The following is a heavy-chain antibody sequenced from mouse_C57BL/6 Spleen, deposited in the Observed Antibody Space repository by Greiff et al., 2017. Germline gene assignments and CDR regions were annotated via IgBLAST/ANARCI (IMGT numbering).Heavy chain of an antibody. CDR2: ISGGGGNT. Sequence: EVKLVESGGGLVKPGGSLKLSCAASGFTFSSYTMSWVRQTPERRLEWVATISGGGGNTYYPDSVKGRFTISRDNAKNTLYLQMSSLRSEDTALYYCARQYGNYGYFDVWGTGTTVTVSS. CDR1: GFTFSSYT. CDR3: ARQYGNYGYFDV. D-gene: IGHD2-10*02. V-gene: IGHV5-9*01. J-gene: IGHJ1*03.